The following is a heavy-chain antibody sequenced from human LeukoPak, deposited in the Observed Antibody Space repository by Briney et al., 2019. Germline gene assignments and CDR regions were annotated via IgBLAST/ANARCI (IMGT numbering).Heavy chain of an antibody. J-gene: IGHJ3*02. D-gene: IGHD2-15*01. Sequence: PGASLRLSCAASGFTFSSYAMSWVRQAPGKGLEWVSAIGGSGGSTYYADSVKGRFTISRDNSKNTLYLQMNSLRAEDTAVYYCASRLSYCSGGSCYSHHDAFDIWGQGTMVTVSS. V-gene: IGHV3-23*01. CDR3: ASRLSYCSGGSCYSHHDAFDI. CDR2: IGGSGGST. CDR1: GFTFSSYA.